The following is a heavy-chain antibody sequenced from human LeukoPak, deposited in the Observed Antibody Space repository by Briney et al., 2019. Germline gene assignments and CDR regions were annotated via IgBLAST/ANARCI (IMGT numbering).Heavy chain of an antibody. CDR3: ARTTSAYYMDV. Sequence: SETLSLTCTVSGGSISRYYWSWIRQPPGKGLEWIGYIYTSGSTNYNPSLKSRVTISVDTSKNQFSLKLSSVTAADTAVYYCARTTSAYYMDVWGKGTTVTVSS. D-gene: IGHD4-17*01. CDR2: IYTSGST. V-gene: IGHV4-4*09. J-gene: IGHJ6*03. CDR1: GGSISRYY.